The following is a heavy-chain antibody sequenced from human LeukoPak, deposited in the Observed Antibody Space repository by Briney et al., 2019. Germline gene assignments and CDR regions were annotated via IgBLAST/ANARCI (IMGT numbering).Heavy chain of an antibody. Sequence: PGGSLRLSCAASGFTFSSYVMSWVRQAPGKGLEWVSAISGSGGSAYYADSVKGRFTISRDNSENTLYLQMNSLRAEDTAIYYCAKTYLKEDVYWGQGTLVTVSS. J-gene: IGHJ4*02. V-gene: IGHV3-23*01. CDR3: AKTYLKEDVY. CDR1: GFTFSSYV. D-gene: IGHD2-2*02. CDR2: ISGSGGSA.